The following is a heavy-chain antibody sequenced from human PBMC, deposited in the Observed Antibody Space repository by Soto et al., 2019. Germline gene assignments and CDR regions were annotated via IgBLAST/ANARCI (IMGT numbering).Heavy chain of an antibody. CDR1: GGSISSDDYY. D-gene: IGHD6-6*01. CDR3: ARDRSNSPDYFDY. J-gene: IGHJ4*02. Sequence: SETLSLTCTVSGGSISSDDYYWMWIRQPPGKGLEWIGYIYYNGRTDYNPSLKSRVIISIDTSKNQFSLNLNSVSAADTAVYYCARDRSNSPDYFDYWGQGTLVTVSS. CDR2: IYYNGRT. V-gene: IGHV4-30-4*01.